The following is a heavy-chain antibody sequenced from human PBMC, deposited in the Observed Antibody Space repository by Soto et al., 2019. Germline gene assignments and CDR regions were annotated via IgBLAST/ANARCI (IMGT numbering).Heavy chain of an antibody. CDR1: GFTFSSYG. V-gene: IGHV3-30*18. J-gene: IGHJ4*02. D-gene: IGHD2-15*01. Sequence: LRLSCAASGFTFSSYGMHWVRQAPGKGLEWVAVISYDGSNKYYADSVKGRSTISRDNSKNTLYLQMNSLRAEDTAVYYCAKDAGYCSGGSCYPYFDYWGQGTLVTVSS. CDR2: ISYDGSNK. CDR3: AKDAGYCSGGSCYPYFDY.